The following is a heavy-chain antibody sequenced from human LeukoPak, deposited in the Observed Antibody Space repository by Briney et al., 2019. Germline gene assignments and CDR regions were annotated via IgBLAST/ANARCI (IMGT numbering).Heavy chain of an antibody. CDR1: GFTFSSYS. CDR2: ISRDSGTI. V-gene: IGHV3-21*01. Sequence: GGSLRLSCAASGFTFSSYSVNWVRQAPGKGLEWVSIISRDSGTIIYADSVKGRFTISRDNAMNSLYLQMNSLRAEDTAVYFCAASPPGGPIDYWGQGALVPVSS. CDR3: AASPPGGPIDY. D-gene: IGHD3-16*01. J-gene: IGHJ4*02.